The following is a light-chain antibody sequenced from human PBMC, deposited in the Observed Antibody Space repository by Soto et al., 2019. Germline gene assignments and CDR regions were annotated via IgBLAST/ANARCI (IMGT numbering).Light chain of an antibody. J-gene: IGKJ2*01. Sequence: EIVLTQSPGTLSLSPGESATLSCRASQSVSSSQVAWYQQKPGQAPRLLIYGASSRATGIPDRFSGVGSETDFTLTISRLEPEDFAVYYCQQYDTSPHTFGQGTKLESK. CDR1: QSVSSSQ. V-gene: IGKV3-20*01. CDR2: GAS. CDR3: QQYDTSPHT.